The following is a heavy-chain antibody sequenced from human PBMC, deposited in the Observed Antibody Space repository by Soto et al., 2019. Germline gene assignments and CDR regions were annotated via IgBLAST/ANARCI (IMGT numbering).Heavy chain of an antibody. CDR2: INAGNGNT. D-gene: IGHD1-26*01. CDR3: ARGGSLYWYFDL. Sequence: QVQLVQSGAEVKKPGASVKVSCKASGYTFTSYAMHWVRQAPGQRLEWMGWINAGNGNTKYSQKFQGRATITRDTAGSTAYMELSSLRSEDTAVYYCARGGSLYWYFDLWGRGTLVTVSS. J-gene: IGHJ2*01. V-gene: IGHV1-3*01. CDR1: GYTFTSYA.